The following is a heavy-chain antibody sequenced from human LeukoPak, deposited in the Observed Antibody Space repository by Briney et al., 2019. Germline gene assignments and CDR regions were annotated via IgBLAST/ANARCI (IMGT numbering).Heavy chain of an antibody. Sequence: GGSLRLSCAASGFIFSSYAMSWVRQAPGQGLEWVSAISGSGGSKYYADSVKGRFTISRDNSKNTLYLQMNSLRAEDTAVYYCAKEYSSSWHYFDYWGQGTLVTVSS. CDR3: AKEYSSSWHYFDY. CDR2: ISGSGGSK. D-gene: IGHD6-13*01. V-gene: IGHV3-23*01. J-gene: IGHJ4*02. CDR1: GFIFSSYA.